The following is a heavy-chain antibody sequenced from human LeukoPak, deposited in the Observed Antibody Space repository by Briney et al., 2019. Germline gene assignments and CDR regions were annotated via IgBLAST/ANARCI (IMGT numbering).Heavy chain of an antibody. V-gene: IGHV3-64D*06. CDR1: GFTFSYYG. CDR3: ARVSATNAFDI. Sequence: GGSLRLSCSASGFTFSYYGLYWVRQAPGKGLEYVSGISDKGGSTDYADSVKGRFTTSRDNSKDTLYLQMSSLRAEDTAVYYCARVSATNAFDIWGQGTMVTVSS. D-gene: IGHD6-25*01. J-gene: IGHJ3*02. CDR2: ISDKGGST.